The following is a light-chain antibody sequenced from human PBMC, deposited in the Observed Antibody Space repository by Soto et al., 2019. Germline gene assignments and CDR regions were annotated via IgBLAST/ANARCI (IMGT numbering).Light chain of an antibody. CDR1: QGISNS. CDR3: QKYNSASFT. J-gene: IGKJ3*01. CDR2: AAS. V-gene: IGKV1-27*01. Sequence: DIQMTQSPSSLSASVGDRVTISCWASQGISNSLAWFQQRPGKVPKLLIYAASTLQSGVPSRFGGSGSGTDFTLTISSLQPEDVATYYCQKYNSASFTFGPGTKVDIK.